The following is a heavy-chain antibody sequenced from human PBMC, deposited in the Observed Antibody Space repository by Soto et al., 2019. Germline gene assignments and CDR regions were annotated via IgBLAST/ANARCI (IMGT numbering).Heavy chain of an antibody. D-gene: IGHD2-2*01. J-gene: IGHJ6*02. Sequence: QVQLVQSGAEVKKPGSSVKVSCKASGGTFSSYAISWVRQAPGQGIEWMGGIIPIFGTANYAQKFQGRVTITADECTSTAYMELRSLRSEDTAVYYCARTHRSTSAHYYYYYGMDVWGQGTTVTGSS. V-gene: IGHV1-69*01. CDR3: ARTHRSTSAHYYYYYGMDV. CDR1: GGTFSSYA. CDR2: IIPIFGTA.